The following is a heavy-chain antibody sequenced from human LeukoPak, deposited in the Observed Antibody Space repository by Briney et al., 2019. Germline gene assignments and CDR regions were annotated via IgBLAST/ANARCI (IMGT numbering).Heavy chain of an antibody. CDR3: ARDRPRGVAAAGFDY. CDR2: ISISSSTI. D-gene: IGHD6-13*01. CDR1: GLSFCSYS. Sequence: GGSLRLSRAASGLSFCSYSMNWVRQAPAKGLEWVSYISISSSTIYYSDSVMGRFTISRDNAKNPLYLQMNSLRAEDRAVYYCARDRPRGVAAAGFDYWGQGTLVTVS. J-gene: IGHJ4*02. V-gene: IGHV3-48*01.